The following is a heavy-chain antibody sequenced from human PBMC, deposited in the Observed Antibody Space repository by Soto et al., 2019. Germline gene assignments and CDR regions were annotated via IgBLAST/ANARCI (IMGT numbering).Heavy chain of an antibody. V-gene: IGHV3-11*05. CDR2: ISSSSSYT. J-gene: IGHJ6*02. Sequence: QVQLVESGGGLVKPGGSLRLSCAASGFTFSDYYMSWIRQAPGKGLEWVSYISSSSSYTNYADSVKGRFTISRDNAKNSLYLQMNSLRAEDTAVYYCARDFFGGYDLAHWYYYGMDVWGQGTTVTVSS. CDR1: GFTFSDYY. CDR3: ARDFFGGYDLAHWYYYGMDV. D-gene: IGHD5-12*01.